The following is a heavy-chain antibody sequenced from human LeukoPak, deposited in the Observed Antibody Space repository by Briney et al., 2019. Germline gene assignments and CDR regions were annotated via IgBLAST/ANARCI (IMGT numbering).Heavy chain of an antibody. Sequence: PAETLSLTCTVSGESMSEYYWNWIRQPPGKGLEWIGLVYYNGDAKYNPSLKSRVSMSVDTSKNHFSLRLGSVSAADTAVYYCARGYSTSWTYYFDSWGQGTLVTVSS. CDR3: ARGYSTSWTYYFDS. V-gene: IGHV4-59*01. D-gene: IGHD6-13*01. CDR1: GESMSEYY. CDR2: VYYNGDA. J-gene: IGHJ4*02.